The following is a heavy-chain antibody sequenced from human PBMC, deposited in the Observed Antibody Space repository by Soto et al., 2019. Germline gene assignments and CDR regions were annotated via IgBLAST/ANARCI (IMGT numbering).Heavy chain of an antibody. CDR3: ARSRSGWTSPLDS. J-gene: IGHJ4*02. Sequence: EVHLVESGGGLVKPGGSLRLSCAASGFTFSGYCMNWVRLAPGTGLEWVSSIDNTGSYLYYADSVKGRFTISRDNAKNSLFLQMDSLRAEDTAVYYCARSRSGWTSPLDSWGQGTLVPVSS. V-gene: IGHV3-21*01. D-gene: IGHD6-19*01. CDR2: IDNTGSYL. CDR1: GFTFSGYC.